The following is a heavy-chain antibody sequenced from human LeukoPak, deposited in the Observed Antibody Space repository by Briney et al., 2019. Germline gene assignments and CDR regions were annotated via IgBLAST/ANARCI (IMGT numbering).Heavy chain of an antibody. CDR1: GFTLSSYT. J-gene: IGHJ4*02. D-gene: IGHD1-26*01. CDR3: AGVRGTYRDY. CDR2: ITSGSSSI. Sequence: PGGSLRLSCIASGFTLSSYTMNWVRQAPGKGLEWASSITSGSSSIFYADSVKGRFTISRDNAKNALYLQMNSLRVEDMAVYYCAGVRGTYRDYWGQGTLVTVSS. V-gene: IGHV3-21*01.